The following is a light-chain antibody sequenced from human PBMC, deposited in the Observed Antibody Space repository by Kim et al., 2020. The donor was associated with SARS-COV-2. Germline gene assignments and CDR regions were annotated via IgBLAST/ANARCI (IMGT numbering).Light chain of an antibody. V-gene: IGKV1-39*01. J-gene: IGKJ2*02. CDR2: DAS. Sequence: DIQMTQSPSSLSASVGDRVTITCRASQSISTFLNWYQQTPGKAPRLLIYDASSLQTGVPSRFSGSGSGTDFTLTISSLRREDFATYYGQQSHNIPRTFGQGTKLEI. CDR1: QSISTF. CDR3: QQSHNIPRT.